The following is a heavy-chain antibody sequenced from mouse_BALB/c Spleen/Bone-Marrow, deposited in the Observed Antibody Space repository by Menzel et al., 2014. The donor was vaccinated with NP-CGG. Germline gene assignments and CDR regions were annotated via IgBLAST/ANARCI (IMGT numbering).Heavy chain of an antibody. CDR1: GYTFXSYW. J-gene: IGHJ2*01. CDR3: ARDGIDY. D-gene: IGHD1-2*01. Sequence: VQLQQSGAELVRPGSSVKISRKASGYTFXSYWMNWVKQRPGQGLEWIGQFYPGDGDTNYNGKFKGKATLTADKSSSTAYMQLSSLTSEDSAVYFCARDGIDYWGQGTTLTVSS. V-gene: IGHV1-80*01. CDR2: FYPGDGDT.